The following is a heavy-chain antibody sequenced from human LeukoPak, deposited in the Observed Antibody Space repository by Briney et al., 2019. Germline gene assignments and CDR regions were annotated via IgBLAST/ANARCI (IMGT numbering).Heavy chain of an antibody. J-gene: IGHJ4*02. CDR3: AKDRYCGSTRCYGDFDC. V-gene: IGHV3-23*01. D-gene: IGHD2-2*01. CDR2: ISGSGDST. Sequence: SGGSLRLSCAASGFTFSSYAMGWVRQTPVKGLEWVSVISGSGDSTYYVDSVKGRFTISRDNSRNTLHLQMNSLRAEDTAVYYCAKDRYCGSTRCYGDFDCWGQGTQVTVSS. CDR1: GFTFSSYA.